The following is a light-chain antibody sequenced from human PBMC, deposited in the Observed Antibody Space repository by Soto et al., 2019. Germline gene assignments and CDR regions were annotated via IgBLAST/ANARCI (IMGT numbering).Light chain of an antibody. V-gene: IGKV1-33*01. CDR1: QDSTKY. CDR3: QQYDNIPLT. J-gene: IGKJ4*01. Sequence: IQLTQSPSSLSASVGDRVTITCRASQDSTKYLAWYQQKPGKAPNLLIYDASNLQAGVPSRFSGSGSGTDVTFTISSLQPEDVATYYCQQYDNIPLTFGGGTKVEIK. CDR2: DAS.